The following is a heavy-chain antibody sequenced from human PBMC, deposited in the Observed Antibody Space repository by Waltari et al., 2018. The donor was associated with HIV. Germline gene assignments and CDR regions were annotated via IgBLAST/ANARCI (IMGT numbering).Heavy chain of an antibody. Sequence: EVQLVESGGGLVKPGGSLRLSCAASGFTFSSYWLSWVRQDPGKGLEWVANIKQDGSEKYYVDSVNGRFTISRDNAENSLYLQMNSLRAEDTAVYYCARGGFYGSGSKVNWGQGTLVTVSS. CDR1: GFTFSSYW. V-gene: IGHV3-7*04. CDR3: ARGGFYGSGSKVN. J-gene: IGHJ4*02. CDR2: IKQDGSEK. D-gene: IGHD3-10*01.